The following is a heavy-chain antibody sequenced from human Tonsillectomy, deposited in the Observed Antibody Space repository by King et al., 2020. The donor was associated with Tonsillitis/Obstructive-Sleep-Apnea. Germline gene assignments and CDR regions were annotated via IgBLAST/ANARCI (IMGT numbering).Heavy chain of an antibody. CDR3: ARDMVLEAGGDAFDI. CDR2: IYYSGST. V-gene: IGHV4-59*01. D-gene: IGHD2-8*01. J-gene: IGHJ3*02. Sequence: QLQESGPGLVKPSETLSLTCTVSGGSISRYSWSWIRQPPGKGLEWIGYIYYSGSTNYNLSLKSRVTISVDTSKNQFSLKLSSVTAADTAVYYCARDMVLEAGGDAFDIWGQGTEVTVSS. CDR1: GGSISRYS.